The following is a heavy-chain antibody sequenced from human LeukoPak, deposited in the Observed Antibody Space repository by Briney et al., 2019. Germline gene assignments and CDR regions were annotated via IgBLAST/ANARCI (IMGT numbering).Heavy chain of an antibody. V-gene: IGHV1-69*06. Sequence: ASVKVSCKASGGTFSSYAISWVRQAPGQGLEWMGGIIPIFGTANYAQKFQGRVTITADKSTSTAYMELSSLRSEDTAVYYCARPQVPTYSSSSGYAFNIWGQGTMVTVSS. D-gene: IGHD6-6*01. J-gene: IGHJ3*02. CDR3: ARPQVPTYSSSSGYAFNI. CDR1: GGTFSSYA. CDR2: IIPIFGTA.